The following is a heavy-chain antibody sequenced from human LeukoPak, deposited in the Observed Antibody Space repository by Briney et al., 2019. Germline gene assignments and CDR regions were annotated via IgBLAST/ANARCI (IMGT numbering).Heavy chain of an antibody. CDR3: AKDGDIAAAGYYFDY. CDR1: GFTFSTWS. V-gene: IGHV3-21*01. J-gene: IGHJ4*02. D-gene: IGHD6-13*01. CDR2: IYGSSSYM. Sequence: PGGSLRLSCAASGFTFSTWSMNWVRQAPGKGLEWVSSIYGSSSYMHYAESVKGRFTISRDNAKSSLFLQMDSLRAEDTAVYYCAKDGDIAAAGYYFDYWGQGTLVTVSS.